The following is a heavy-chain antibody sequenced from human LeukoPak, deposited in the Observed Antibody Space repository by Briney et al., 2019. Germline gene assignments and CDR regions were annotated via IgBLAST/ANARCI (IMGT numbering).Heavy chain of an antibody. D-gene: IGHD3-16*01. CDR2: IYYSGTT. CDR3: ASTAGWSYGFGY. J-gene: IGHJ4*02. CDR1: GGAISSGGYY. Sequence: SETLSLTCTVSGGAISSGGYYWTWIRQSPGKGLEWIGYIYYSGTTYYNPSLQSRVTISGDTSKNQFSLKLSSVTAADTAGYYCASTAGWSYGFGYWGQGTLVTVS. V-gene: IGHV4-31*03.